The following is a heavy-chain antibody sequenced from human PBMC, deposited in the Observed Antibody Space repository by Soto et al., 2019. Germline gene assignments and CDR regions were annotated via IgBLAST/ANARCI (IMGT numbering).Heavy chain of an antibody. CDR2: ITSDTKTI. Sequence: EVQLVESGGDLVQREGSLRLSCVASGFTFSVDSMNWVRQAPGKGLEWFSYITSDTKTIKYADSVKGRFTISRDNAKNSVYLQMNSLRDEDTAVYYCARSVEGHFDYWGQGTVVTVSS. D-gene: IGHD6-19*01. CDR3: ARSVEGHFDY. J-gene: IGHJ4*02. CDR1: GFTFSVDS. V-gene: IGHV3-48*02.